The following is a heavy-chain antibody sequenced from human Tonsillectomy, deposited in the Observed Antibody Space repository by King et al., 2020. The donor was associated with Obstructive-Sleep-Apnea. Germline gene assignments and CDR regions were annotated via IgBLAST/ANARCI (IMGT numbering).Heavy chain of an antibody. CDR1: GFTFDDYA. V-gene: IGHV3-43D*03. J-gene: IGHJ4*02. CDR3: AKAGGRFFEWFPFDS. CDR2: IRWDGGST. D-gene: IGHD3-3*01. Sequence: VQLVESGGVVVQPGGSLRLSCAASGFTFDDYAMHWVRQAPGKGLEWVSLIRWDGGSTYYVDSVKGRFTISRDNSKNSLYLQMSSLRAEDTALYYCAKAGGRFFEWFPFDSWGQGTLVTVSS.